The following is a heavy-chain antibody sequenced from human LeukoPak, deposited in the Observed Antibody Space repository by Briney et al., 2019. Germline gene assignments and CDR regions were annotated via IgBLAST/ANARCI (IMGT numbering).Heavy chain of an antibody. D-gene: IGHD3-22*01. CDR3: TTTGIYDSSGYYGNDAFDI. CDR2: IKSKTDGGTT. CDR1: GFTFSNAW. J-gene: IGHJ3*02. Sequence: PGGSLRLSCAASGFTFSNAWMQWVRQAPGKGLEWVGRIKSKTDGGTTDYAAPVKGRFTISRDGSENTLYLQMNSLKTEDTAVYYCTTTGIYDSSGYYGNDAFDIWGQGTMVTVSS. V-gene: IGHV3-15*07.